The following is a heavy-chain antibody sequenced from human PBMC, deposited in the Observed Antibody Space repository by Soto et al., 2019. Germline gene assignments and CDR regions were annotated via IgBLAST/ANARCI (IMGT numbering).Heavy chain of an antibody. J-gene: IGHJ4*02. CDR2: IFYSGST. CDR3: ARVFPSYCGGDCSYFDS. D-gene: IGHD2-21*02. V-gene: IGHV4-59*01. CDR1: GGSISSYY. Sequence: SETLSLTCTVSGGSISSYYWSWIRQPPGKGLEWIGYIFYSGSTKSNPSLKSRVTMSVDMSKNQFSLRLTSVTAADTAVYYCARVFPSYCGGDCSYFDSWGQGTLVTVSS.